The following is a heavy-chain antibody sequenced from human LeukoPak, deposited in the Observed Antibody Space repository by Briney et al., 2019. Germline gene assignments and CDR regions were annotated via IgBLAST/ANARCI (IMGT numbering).Heavy chain of an antibody. CDR3: ARGTPLDV. CDR1: GGSITSHY. J-gene: IGHJ6*04. CDR2: IYYSGST. Sequence: SETLSLTCIVSGGSITSHYWSWIRQAPGKGLECIGNIYYSGSTNYNPSLKSRVTMSVDTSKNQFSLKLSSVTAADTAVYYCARGTPLDVWGKGTTVTVSS. V-gene: IGHV4-59*11.